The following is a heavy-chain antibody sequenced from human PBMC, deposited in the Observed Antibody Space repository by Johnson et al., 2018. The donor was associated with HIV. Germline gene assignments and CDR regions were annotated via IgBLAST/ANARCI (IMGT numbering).Heavy chain of an antibody. Sequence: VPLVESGGGLLQPGGSLRLSCAASGFTFCSYWMHWVRQVPGRGLVWVSRINYDGTNTSYADFVKGRFTISRDNAKNTLFLQMNSLRAEDTAVYYCAIVVIRGDAFDLWVQGTTVTVSS. D-gene: IGHD3-22*01. V-gene: IGHV3-74*02. CDR2: INYDGTNT. CDR1: GFTFCSYW. CDR3: AIVVIRGDAFDL. J-gene: IGHJ3*01.